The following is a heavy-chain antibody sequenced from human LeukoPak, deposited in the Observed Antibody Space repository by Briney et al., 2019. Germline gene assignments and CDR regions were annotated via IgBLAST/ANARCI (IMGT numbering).Heavy chain of an antibody. CDR2: IYYSGST. V-gene: IGHV4-39*07. Sequence: PSETLSLTCTVSGGSISSSSYYWGWIRQPPGKGLEWNGSIYYSGSTYYNPSLKSRVTISVDKSKNQFSLKLSSVTAADTAVYYCARDGPVARIDYWGQGTLVTVSS. D-gene: IGHD5-12*01. J-gene: IGHJ4*02. CDR3: ARDGPVARIDY. CDR1: GGSISSSSYY.